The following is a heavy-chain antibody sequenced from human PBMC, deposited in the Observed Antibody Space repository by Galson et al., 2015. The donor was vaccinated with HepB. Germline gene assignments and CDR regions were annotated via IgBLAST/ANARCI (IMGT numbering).Heavy chain of an antibody. D-gene: IGHD6-6*01. CDR1: GFTFSDYY. J-gene: IGHJ4*02. CDR3: ARGEQLAYFGY. CDR2: ISSSSSYT. Sequence: SLRLSCAASGFTFSDYYMSWIRQAPGKGLEWVSYISSSSSYTNYADSVKGRFTISRDNAKNSLYLQMNSLRAEDTAVYYCARGEQLAYFGYWGQGTLVTVSS. V-gene: IGHV3-11*06.